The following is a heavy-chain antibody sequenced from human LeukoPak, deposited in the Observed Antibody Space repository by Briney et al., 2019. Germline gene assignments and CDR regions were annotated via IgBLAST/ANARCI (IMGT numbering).Heavy chain of an antibody. CDR3: ARDGEGYYDFWSGYSYNWFDP. J-gene: IGHJ5*02. D-gene: IGHD3-3*01. CDR1: GFTFSSYS. Sequence: TSGGSLRLSCAASGFTFSSYSMNWVRQAPGKGLEWVSSISSSSYIYYADSVKGRFTISRDNAKNSLYLQMNSLRAEDTAVYYCARDGEGYYDFWSGYSYNWFDPWGQGTLVTVSS. V-gene: IGHV3-21*01. CDR2: ISSSSYI.